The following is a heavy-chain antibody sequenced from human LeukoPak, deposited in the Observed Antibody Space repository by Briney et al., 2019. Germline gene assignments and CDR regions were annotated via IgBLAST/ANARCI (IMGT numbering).Heavy chain of an antibody. CDR2: IYYSGST. V-gene: IGHV4-39*01. CDR1: GGSISSSSYY. CDR3: ARSLPRLLGTYGMDV. D-gene: IGHD3-16*01. Sequence: KSSETLSLTCTVSGGSISSSSYYWGWIRQPPGKGLEWIGSIYYSGSTYYNPSLKSRVTISVDTSKNQFSLKLSSVTAADTAVYYCARSLPRLLGTYGMDVWGQGTTVTVSS. J-gene: IGHJ6*02.